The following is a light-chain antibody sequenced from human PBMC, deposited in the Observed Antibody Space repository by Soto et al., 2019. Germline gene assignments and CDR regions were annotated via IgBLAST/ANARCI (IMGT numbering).Light chain of an antibody. CDR3: SSYTSSSTLV. Sequence: QSVLTQPASVSGSPGQSITISCIGTSSDIGAYKYVSWYQQHPGTAPKLLIYAVSNRLSGVSDRFFGSKSGNTASLTISGLQTDDEADYYCSSYTSSSTLVFGGGTKVTVL. V-gene: IGLV2-14*03. CDR2: AVS. J-gene: IGLJ3*02. CDR1: SSDIGAYKY.